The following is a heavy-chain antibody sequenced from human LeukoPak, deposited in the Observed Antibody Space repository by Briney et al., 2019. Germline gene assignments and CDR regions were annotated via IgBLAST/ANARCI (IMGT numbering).Heavy chain of an antibody. CDR1: GGTFSSYA. J-gene: IGHJ4*02. V-gene: IGHV7-4-1*02. D-gene: IGHD3-22*01. Sequence: ASVKVSCKASGGTFSSYAISWVRQAPGQGLEWMGWINTNTGNPTYAQGFTGRFVFSLDTSVSTAYLQISSLKAEDTAVYYCARVGSGLYYYDSSGYYYGYWGQGTLVTVSS. CDR2: INTNTGNP. CDR3: ARVGSGLYYYDSSGYYYGY.